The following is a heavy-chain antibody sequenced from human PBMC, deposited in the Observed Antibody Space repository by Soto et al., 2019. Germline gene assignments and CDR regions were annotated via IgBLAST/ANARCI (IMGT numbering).Heavy chain of an antibody. CDR2: MNPNSGNT. J-gene: IGHJ5*02. CDR3: ARASLYSYGSWFAP. Sequence: ASVKVSCKASGYTFTSYDINWVRQATGQGLEWMGWMNPNSGNTGYAQKFQGRVTMTRNTSISTAYMELSSLRSEDTAVYYCARASLYSYGSWFAPWGQGPLVTVSS. D-gene: IGHD5-18*01. V-gene: IGHV1-8*01. CDR1: GYTFTSYD.